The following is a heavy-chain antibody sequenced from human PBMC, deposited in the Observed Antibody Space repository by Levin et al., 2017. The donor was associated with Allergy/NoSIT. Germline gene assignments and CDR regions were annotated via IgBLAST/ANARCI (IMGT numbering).Heavy chain of an antibody. CDR3: ARVGDIVVVPAAMKSAFDI. J-gene: IGHJ3*02. D-gene: IGHD2-2*01. CDR1: GGSISSGGYY. Sequence: SQTLSLTCTVSGGSISSGGYYWSWIRQHPGKGLEWIGYIYYSGSTYYNPSLKSRVTISVDTSKNQFSLKLSSVTAADTAVYYCARVGDIVVVPAAMKSAFDIWGQGTMVTVSS. V-gene: IGHV4-31*03. CDR2: IYYSGST.